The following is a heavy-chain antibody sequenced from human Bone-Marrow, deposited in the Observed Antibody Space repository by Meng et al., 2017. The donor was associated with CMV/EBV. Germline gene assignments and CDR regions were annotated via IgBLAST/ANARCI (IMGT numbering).Heavy chain of an antibody. CDR2: IRYDGNNK. Sequence: GESLKISCAASGFSFGSYGMQWVRQAPGKGLEWVSFIRYDGNNKDYGASVKGRFTVSRDNSKNMVYLQMNSLRAEDTAVYYCAKDDSAHFDFRSGYSTPPDYWGQGTLVTVSS. V-gene: IGHV3-30*02. D-gene: IGHD3-3*01. CDR3: AKDDSAHFDFRSGYSTPPDY. J-gene: IGHJ4*02. CDR1: GFSFGSYG.